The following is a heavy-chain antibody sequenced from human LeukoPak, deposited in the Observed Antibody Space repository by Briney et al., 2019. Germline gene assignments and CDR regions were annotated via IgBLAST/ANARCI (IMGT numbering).Heavy chain of an antibody. Sequence: ASVKVSCKASGYTFTSYDINWVRQATGQGLEWMGWMNPNSGNAGYAQKFQGRDTMTRNTSISTAYMELSSLRSEDTAVYYCARGRLLAAAGTLDPWGQGTLVTVSS. J-gene: IGHJ5*02. CDR1: GYTFTSYD. V-gene: IGHV1-8*01. D-gene: IGHD6-13*01. CDR2: MNPNSGNA. CDR3: ARGRLLAAAGTLDP.